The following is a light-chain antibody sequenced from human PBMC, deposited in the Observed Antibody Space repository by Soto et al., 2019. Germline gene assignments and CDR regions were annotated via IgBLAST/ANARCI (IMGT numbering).Light chain of an antibody. V-gene: IGLV1-40*01. CDR2: GDI. Sequence: QPVLTQPPSVSGAPGQKVTISCAGSSSNIGAGYDVHWYQQVPGTAPKLLIYGDINRPSGVPDRFSGSKSGTSASLAITGLQAEDEADYYCQSFDSSLSGSVFGGGTKLTVL. CDR1: SSNIGAGYD. CDR3: QSFDSSLSGSV. J-gene: IGLJ2*01.